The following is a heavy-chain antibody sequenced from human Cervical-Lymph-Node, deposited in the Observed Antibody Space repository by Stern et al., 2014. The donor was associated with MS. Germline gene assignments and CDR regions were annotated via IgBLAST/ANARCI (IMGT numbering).Heavy chain of an antibody. V-gene: IGHV4-31*03. D-gene: IGHD6-13*01. J-gene: IGHJ4*02. CDR1: GGPFNNGSFY. Sequence: VQLVESGPGLVKPSQALSLICTASGGPFNNGSFYWNRMPQDQGQGLEGIGFILRRGTTYYKPSLDRRATISVDTSKNHFSVNLASVAAADAAVYYCAREGARGAAGSWGQGTLVTVSS. CDR3: AREGARGAAGS. CDR2: ILRRGTT.